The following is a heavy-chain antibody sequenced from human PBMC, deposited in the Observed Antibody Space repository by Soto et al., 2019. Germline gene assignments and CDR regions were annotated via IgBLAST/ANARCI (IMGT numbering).Heavy chain of an antibody. CDR2: IFHDGTA. D-gene: IGHD3-10*01. Sequence: SETLSLTCAVSGVSISSGNWWTWVRQSPQRGLEYIGEIFHDGTANYYPSFERRVAISVDTSKNQFSLKLTSVTAADTAIYFCARLVYDTRLNYMYFDFWGQGILVTVSS. CDR1: GVSISSGNW. CDR3: ARLVYDTRLNYMYFDF. V-gene: IGHV4-4*02. J-gene: IGHJ4*02.